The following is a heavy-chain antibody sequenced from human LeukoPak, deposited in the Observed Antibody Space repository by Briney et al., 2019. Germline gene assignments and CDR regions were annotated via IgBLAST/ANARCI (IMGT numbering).Heavy chain of an antibody. CDR1: GFTFTSHA. V-gene: IGHV3-23*01. D-gene: IGHD5-12*01. J-gene: IGHJ4*02. Sequence: PGGSLRLSCAASGFTFTSHAMSWVRQAPGKGLEWVSIISGSGDSTYYADSVKGRFTISRDNSKNTLCLQMNSLRADDTAVYYCAKESGYDVDFDYWGQGTLVTVSS. CDR3: AKESGYDVDFDY. CDR2: ISGSGDST.